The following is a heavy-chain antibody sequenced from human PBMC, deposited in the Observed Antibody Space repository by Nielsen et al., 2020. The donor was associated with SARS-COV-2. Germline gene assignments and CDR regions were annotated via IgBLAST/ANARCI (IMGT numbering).Heavy chain of an antibody. Sequence: SETLSLTCTVSGGSISSSSYYWGWIRQPPGKGLEWIGSIYYSGSTYYNPSLKSRVTISVDTSKNQFSLKLSSVTAADTAVYYCARANIVLMVYATGTGRYFQHWGQGTLVTVSS. J-gene: IGHJ1*01. D-gene: IGHD2-8*01. CDR2: IYYSGST. CDR1: GGSISSSSYY. V-gene: IGHV4-39*07. CDR3: ARANIVLMVYATGTGRYFQH.